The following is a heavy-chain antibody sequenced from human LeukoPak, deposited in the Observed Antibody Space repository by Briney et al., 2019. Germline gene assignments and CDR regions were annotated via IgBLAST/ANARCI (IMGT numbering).Heavy chain of an antibody. J-gene: IGHJ4*02. Sequence: GASVKDSCKASGYTFTGYYMHWVRQAPGQGLEGMGRINPNSGGTNYAQKFQGRVTMTRDTSISTAYMELSRLRSDDTAVYYCAREADYYDSSGYYPAFDYWGQGTLVTVSS. CDR1: GYTFTGYY. CDR2: INPNSGGT. CDR3: AREADYYDSSGYYPAFDY. V-gene: IGHV1-2*06. D-gene: IGHD3-22*01.